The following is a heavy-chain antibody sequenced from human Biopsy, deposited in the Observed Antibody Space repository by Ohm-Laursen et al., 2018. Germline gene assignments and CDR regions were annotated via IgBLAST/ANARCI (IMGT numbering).Heavy chain of an antibody. J-gene: IGHJ6*02. CDR1: GGSMSSYY. CDR2: IYNSGST. D-gene: IGHD2/OR15-2a*01. CDR3: ARATNSTGWPYYYFYGMDV. Sequence: LETLSLTCTVSGGSMSSYYWTWIRQPPGKGLEWIGYIYNSGSTNYNPSLKSRVTISVAVDTSKSQFSLRLNSVTAADTAVYYCARATNSTGWPYYYFYGMDVWGQGTTVTVSS. V-gene: IGHV4-59*01.